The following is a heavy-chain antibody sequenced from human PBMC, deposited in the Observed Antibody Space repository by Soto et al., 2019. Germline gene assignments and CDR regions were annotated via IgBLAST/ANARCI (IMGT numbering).Heavy chain of an antibody. D-gene: IGHD3-9*01. J-gene: IGHJ4*02. Sequence: PGGSLRLSCAASGFTFSSYAMSWVRQAPGKGLEGLSTISGSGGSAYYADSVKGRFTITRDNSKNTLHLQMNSLRAEDTAVYYCAKASDYDDILTGLHWGQGTLVTVSS. CDR3: AKASDYDDILTGLH. CDR2: ISGSGGSA. V-gene: IGHV3-23*01. CDR1: GFTFSSYA.